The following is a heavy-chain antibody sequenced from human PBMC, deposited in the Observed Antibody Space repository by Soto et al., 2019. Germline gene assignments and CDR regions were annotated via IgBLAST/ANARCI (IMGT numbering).Heavy chain of an antibody. CDR3: ARDRPMVRGVPYYYYAMDV. CDR2: ISGSSSFT. Sequence: QVQLVESGGGLVKPGGSLRLSCEASGFTFSDHYMTWIRQAPGKGLEWVSYISGSSSFTTHADSVKGRFTISRDNAKNSLYLQMDSLRVEDTAVYYCARDRPMVRGVPYYYYAMDVWGQGTTVTVSS. J-gene: IGHJ6*02. D-gene: IGHD3-10*01. CDR1: GFTFSDHY. V-gene: IGHV3-11*06.